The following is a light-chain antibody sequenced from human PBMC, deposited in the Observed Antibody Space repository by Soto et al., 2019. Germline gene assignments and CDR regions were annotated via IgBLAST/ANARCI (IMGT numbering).Light chain of an antibody. V-gene: IGKV3-15*01. J-gene: IGKJ5*01. Sequence: EIVMTQSPATLSVSPGESATLSCRASQSVSSDLAWYQQKPGQAPRLLIYGAFTRATGIPARFSGSGSGTEFTLTISSLQSEDFALYYCQQYNNWPPSITFGQGTRLEIK. CDR3: QQYNNWPPSIT. CDR2: GAF. CDR1: QSVSSD.